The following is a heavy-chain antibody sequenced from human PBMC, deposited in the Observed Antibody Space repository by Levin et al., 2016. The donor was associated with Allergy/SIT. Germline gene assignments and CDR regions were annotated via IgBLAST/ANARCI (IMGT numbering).Heavy chain of an antibody. Sequence: WIRQPPGKGLEWVASISPTTTYIYYGDSVKGRFTISRDNSKNSVYLQMNNLRAGDTAVYYCSRSSLAGHFDYWGQGTRVTVSS. D-gene: IGHD6-19*01. V-gene: IGHV3-21*06. CDR3: SRSSLAGHFDY. J-gene: IGHJ4*02. CDR2: ISPTTTYI.